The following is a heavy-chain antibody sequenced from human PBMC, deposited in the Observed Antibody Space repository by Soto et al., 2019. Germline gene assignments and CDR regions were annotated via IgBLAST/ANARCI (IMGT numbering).Heavy chain of an antibody. J-gene: IGHJ5*02. Sequence: ASVKVSCKASGYTFTSYGISWVRQAPGQGLEWMGWISAYNGNTNYAQKLQGRVTMTTDTSTSTAYMELRSLRSDDTAVYYCARGPDIVVVVADGWFEPWGQGTRVTVSS. D-gene: IGHD2-15*01. CDR3: ARGPDIVVVVADGWFEP. CDR1: GYTFTSYG. CDR2: ISAYNGNT. V-gene: IGHV1-18*01.